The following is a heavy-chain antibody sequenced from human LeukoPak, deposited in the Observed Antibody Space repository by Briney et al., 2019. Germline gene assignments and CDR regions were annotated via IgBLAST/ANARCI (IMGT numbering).Heavy chain of an antibody. V-gene: IGHV1-8*03. CDR3: ARSPANRGAARASGRLVNWFDP. J-gene: IGHJ5*02. D-gene: IGHD6-13*01. CDR1: GYTFTSYD. Sequence: ASVKVSCKASGYTFTSYDINWVRQATGQGLEWMGWMNPNSGNTGYAQRFQGRVTITRNTSISTAYTELSSLRSEDTAVYYCARSPANRGAARASGRLVNWFDPWGQGTLVTVSS. CDR2: MNPNSGNT.